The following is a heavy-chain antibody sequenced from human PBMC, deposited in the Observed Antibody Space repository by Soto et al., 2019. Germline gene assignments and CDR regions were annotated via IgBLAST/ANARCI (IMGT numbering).Heavy chain of an antibody. D-gene: IGHD3-16*01. CDR3: YYFDH. CDR1: GDSISSSIYY. V-gene: IGHV4-39*01. CDR2: IYYTGNT. J-gene: IGHJ4*02. Sequence: SETLSLTCTVSGDSISSSIYYWDWIRQPPGKGLEWIGTIYYTGNTYYNPSLKSRVTISVDTSRNQFSLKLSSVIGHDNYETIGYYFDHWGPGTLVTVSS.